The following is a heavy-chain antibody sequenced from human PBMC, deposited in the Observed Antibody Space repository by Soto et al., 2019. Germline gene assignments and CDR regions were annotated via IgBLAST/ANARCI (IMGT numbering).Heavy chain of an antibody. CDR3: ARHMFAVGSWFAP. J-gene: IGHJ5*02. CDR1: GGSISSSSYY. V-gene: IGHV4-39*01. CDR2: IYYSGST. D-gene: IGHD3-10*02. Sequence: QLQLQESGPGLVKPSETLSLTCTVSGGSISSSSYYWGWIRQPPGKGLEWIGSIYYSGSTHYNPTLKSQVTLPVDTSKNQFSLKLSSVTAADTAVYYCARHMFAVGSWFAPWGQGTLVTVSS.